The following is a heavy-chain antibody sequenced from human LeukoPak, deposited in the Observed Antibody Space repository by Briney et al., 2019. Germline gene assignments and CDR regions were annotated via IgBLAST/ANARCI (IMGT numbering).Heavy chain of an antibody. Sequence: GGSLRLSCAASGFTFSSYAMSWVRQAPGQGLEWVSTISGSGSITYYADSVKGRFTISRDNSKNTLYLQMNSLRAEDTAVHYCAKRGSGSSGWFNWFDPWGQGTLVTVS. D-gene: IGHD6-19*01. CDR2: ISGSGSIT. J-gene: IGHJ5*02. CDR1: GFTFSSYA. V-gene: IGHV3-23*01. CDR3: AKRGSGSSGWFNWFDP.